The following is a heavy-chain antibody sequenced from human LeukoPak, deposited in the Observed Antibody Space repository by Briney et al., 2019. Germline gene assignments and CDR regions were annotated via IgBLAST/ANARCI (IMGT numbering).Heavy chain of an antibody. V-gene: IGHV3-64*01. Sequence: RGSLRLSCAVSGFTSSSYAMGWVRQAPRGGLEYVSAISSNGGSTYYANTVKGRFTIARDNSKYTLYLQMARLRAEEMAVYYCAREEGQLLLYPGELDYCGQGELVTVSS. J-gene: IGHJ4*02. CDR3: AREEGQLLLYPGELDY. CDR2: ISSNGGST. D-gene: IGHD2-2*02. CDR1: GFTSSSYA.